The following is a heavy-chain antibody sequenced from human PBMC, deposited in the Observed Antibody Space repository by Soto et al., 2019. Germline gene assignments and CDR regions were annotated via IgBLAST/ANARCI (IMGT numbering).Heavy chain of an antibody. CDR1: GFTFSNAW. CDR2: IKSKTDGGTT. V-gene: IGHV3-15*01. CDR3: TTEVVVVPAAIVEEGDYYYMDV. J-gene: IGHJ6*03. Sequence: EVQLVESGGGLVKPGGSLRLSCAASGFTFSNAWMSWVRQAPGKGLEWVGRIKSKTDGGTTDYAAPVKGRFTISRDDSKTTLYLQMNSLKTEDTAVYYCTTEVVVVPAAIVEEGDYYYMDVWGKGTTVTVSS. D-gene: IGHD2-2*01.